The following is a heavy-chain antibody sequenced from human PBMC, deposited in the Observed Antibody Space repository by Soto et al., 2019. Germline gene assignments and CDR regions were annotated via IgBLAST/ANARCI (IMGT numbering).Heavy chain of an antibody. CDR3: ARHGQGYCTNGVCYDVS. V-gene: IGHV4-59*08. D-gene: IGHD2-8*01. Sequence: SETLSLTCTVSGGSISSYYWSWIRQPPGKGLEWIGYIYYSGSTNYNPSLKSRVTISVDTSKNQFSLKLSSVTAADTAVYYCARHGQGYCTNGVCYDVSWGQGTLVTVSS. J-gene: IGHJ4*02. CDR2: IYYSGST. CDR1: GGSISSYY.